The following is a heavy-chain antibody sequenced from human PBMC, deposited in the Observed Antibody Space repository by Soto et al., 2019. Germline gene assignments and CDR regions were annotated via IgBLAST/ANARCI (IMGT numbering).Heavy chain of an antibody. CDR1: GFTFSSFW. J-gene: IGHJ4*02. CDR2: IKEDGSEK. D-gene: IGHD3-22*01. V-gene: IGHV3-7*01. Sequence: PGGSLRLSCEASGFTFSSFWMNWVRQAPGKGLEWVANIKEDGSEKYYVDSVKGRFTISRDNAKNSLYLQMNSLRDEDTAVYYCARQTSRDYYDSSGYSPNDYWGQGTLVTVSS. CDR3: ARQTSRDYYDSSGYSPNDY.